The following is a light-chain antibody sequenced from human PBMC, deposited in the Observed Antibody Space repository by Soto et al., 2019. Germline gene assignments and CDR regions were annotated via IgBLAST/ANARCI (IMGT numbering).Light chain of an antibody. V-gene: IGKV1-39*01. CDR3: QQNYSPPPIT. CDR1: QSIANY. J-gene: IGKJ5*01. CDR2: AAS. Sequence: SASALSASIRDRVTITSRASQSIANYLNWYQEKPGKAPKLLIYAASSLQSGVPSRFSGSGFGTDFTLTISSLQTEDFATYYCQQNYSPPPITFGQGRLLEV.